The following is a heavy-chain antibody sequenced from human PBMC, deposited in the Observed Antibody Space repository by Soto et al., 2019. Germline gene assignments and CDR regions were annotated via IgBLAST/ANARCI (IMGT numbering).Heavy chain of an antibody. D-gene: IGHD3-22*01. CDR2: ISGSGGST. CDR3: AKSDDSSGYYYSFDC. V-gene: IGHV3-23*01. J-gene: IGHJ4*02. CDR1: GFTFSSYA. Sequence: EVQLLESGGGLVQPGGSLRLSCAASGFTFSSYAMSWVRQAPGKGLEWVSAISGSGGSTYYADSVKGRFTISTDNSKNTLYLQMNSLRAEDTAVYYCAKSDDSSGYYYSFDCWGQGTLVTVSS.